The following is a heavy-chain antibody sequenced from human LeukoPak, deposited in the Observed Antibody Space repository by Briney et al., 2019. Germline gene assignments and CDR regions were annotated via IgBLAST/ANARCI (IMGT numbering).Heavy chain of an antibody. CDR1: GGSISSSSYY. V-gene: IGHV4-39*07. CDR3: ARRPKYYYYGMDV. Sequence: SETLSLTCTVSGGSISSSSYYWGWIRQPPGKGLEWIGSIYYSGSTYYNPSLKSRVTISVDTSKNQFSLKLSSVTAADTAVYYCARRPKYYYYGMDVWGQGTTVTVSS. J-gene: IGHJ6*02. CDR2: IYYSGST.